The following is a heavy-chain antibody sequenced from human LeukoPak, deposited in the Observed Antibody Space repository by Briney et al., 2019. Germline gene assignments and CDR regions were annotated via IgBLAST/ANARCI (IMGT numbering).Heavy chain of an antibody. D-gene: IGHD5-24*01. CDR1: GFTFDDYA. J-gene: IGHJ4*02. CDR3: ARDTYPDERWLQLPTGY. CDR2: ISGDGVTT. V-gene: IGHV3-43*02. Sequence: GGSLRLSCAASGFTFDDYAMHWVRQAPGKGLEWVPLISGDGVTTYYADSVKGRFTISRDNSKNSLYLQMNSLRTEDTALYYCARDTYPDERWLQLPTGYWGQGTLVTVSS.